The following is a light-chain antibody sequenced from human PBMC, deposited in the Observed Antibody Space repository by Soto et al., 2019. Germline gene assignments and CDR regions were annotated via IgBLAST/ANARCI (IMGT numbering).Light chain of an antibody. V-gene: IGKV3-20*01. CDR3: QQYGRSPPWT. CDR2: AAS. CDR1: QSITSSY. J-gene: IGKJ1*01. Sequence: EIVLTQSPGTLSLSPGERVTLSCRASQSITSSYLAWYQQKPGQAPRLLIYAASSRATGIPDRFSGSGSGTDFTLTISRLEPEDFAVYYCQQYGRSPPWTFGQGTKVEIK.